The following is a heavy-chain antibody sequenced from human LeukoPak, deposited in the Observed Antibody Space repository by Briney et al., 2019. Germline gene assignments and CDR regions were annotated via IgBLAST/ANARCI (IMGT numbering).Heavy chain of an antibody. J-gene: IGHJ4*02. D-gene: IGHD2-15*01. CDR3: ARAPLGFCSGGTCKRYFDY. CDR2: INYSGST. V-gene: IGHV4-30-4*01. CDR1: SGSISSGDYY. Sequence: SETLSLTCTVSSGSISSGDYYWSWIRQPPGKGLEWIGYINYSGSTSYNPSFKSRATISVDTAKSQFSLKLSSVSAADTAVYYCARAPLGFCSGGTCKRYFDYWGQGTLVTVSS.